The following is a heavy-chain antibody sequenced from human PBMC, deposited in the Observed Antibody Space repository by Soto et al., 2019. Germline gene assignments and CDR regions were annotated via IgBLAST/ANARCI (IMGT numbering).Heavy chain of an antibody. J-gene: IGHJ5*02. CDR3: ARENLKWFDP. CDR2: IYHSGTT. CDR1: GGSISTYY. Sequence: SETLSLTCTVSGGSISTYYWSWIRQPPGMGLEWIGYIYHSGTTSYNPSLESRVTISIDTSKKQVSLKLTSVTAADTAVYYCARENLKWFDPWGQGTLVTISS. D-gene: IGHD3-9*01. V-gene: IGHV4-59*01.